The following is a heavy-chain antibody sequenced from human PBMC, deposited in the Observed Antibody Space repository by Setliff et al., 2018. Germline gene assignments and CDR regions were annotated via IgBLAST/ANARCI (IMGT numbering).Heavy chain of an antibody. V-gene: IGHV4-39*07. D-gene: IGHD3-3*01. J-gene: IGHJ4*02. CDR1: GGSISSSSYY. CDR3: ARLYYNFWSGYSDY. CDR2: IYYSGST. Sequence: SETLSLTCTVSGGSISSSSYYWGWIRQPPGKGLEWIGSIYYSGSTYYNPSLKSRVTISVDTSKNQFSLKLSSVTAADTAVYYCARLYYNFWSGYSDYWGQGTLVTVS.